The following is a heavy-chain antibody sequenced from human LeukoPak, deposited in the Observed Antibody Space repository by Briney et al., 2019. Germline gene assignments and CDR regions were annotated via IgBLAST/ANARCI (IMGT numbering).Heavy chain of an antibody. Sequence: PSQTLSLTCTVSGGSISSGGYYWSWIRQPPGKGLEWIGYIYHSGSTYYNPSLKSRVTISVDRSKNQFSLKLSSVTAADTAVYYCARDGSGFAFDIWGQGTMVTVSS. CDR2: IYHSGST. J-gene: IGHJ3*02. CDR3: ARDGSGFAFDI. CDR1: GGSISSGGYY. D-gene: IGHD3-22*01. V-gene: IGHV4-30-2*01.